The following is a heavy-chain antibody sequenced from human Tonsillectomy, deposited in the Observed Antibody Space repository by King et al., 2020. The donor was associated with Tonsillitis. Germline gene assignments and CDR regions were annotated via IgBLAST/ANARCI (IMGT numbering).Heavy chain of an antibody. J-gene: IGHJ4*02. D-gene: IGHD1-26*01. V-gene: IGHV4-39*01. Sequence: QLQESGPGLVKPSETLSLTCTVSGGSITSRGYYWGWIRQPPGKGLEWIGSVYYSGNSYYNPSLKSRVTISVDTSKSQFSLKLSSVTAADTAVYFCARHGYGWERRDYFDYWGQGTLVTVSS. CDR2: VYYSGNS. CDR3: ARHGYGWERRDYFDY. CDR1: GGSITSRGYY.